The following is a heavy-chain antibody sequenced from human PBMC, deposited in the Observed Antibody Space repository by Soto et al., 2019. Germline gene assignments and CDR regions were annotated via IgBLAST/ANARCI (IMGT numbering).Heavy chain of an antibody. CDR1: GFTFSSYS. V-gene: IGHV3-48*01. D-gene: IGHD2-2*01. J-gene: IGHJ4*02. CDR2: ISSSSSTI. Sequence: EVQLVESGGGLVQPGGSLRLSCAASGFTFSSYSMNWVRQAPGKGLEWVSYISSSSSTIYYADSVKGRFTISRDNAKNSLYLQMNSLRAEDTAVYYCASACSSTSCYAPFDYWGQGTLVTVSS. CDR3: ASACSSTSCYAPFDY.